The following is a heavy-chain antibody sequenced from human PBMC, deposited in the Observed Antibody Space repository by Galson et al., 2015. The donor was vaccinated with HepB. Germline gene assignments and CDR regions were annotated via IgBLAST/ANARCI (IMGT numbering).Heavy chain of an antibody. CDR3: ARDGRDGGYDSVDY. D-gene: IGHD5-12*01. CDR1: GGTFSSYA. CDR2: IIPILGIA. J-gene: IGHJ4*02. Sequence: SVKVSCKASGGTFSSYAISWVRQAPGQGLEWMGRIIPILGIANYAQKFQGRVTITADKSTSTAYMELSSLRSEDTAVYYCARDGRDGGYDSVDYWGQGTLVTVSS. V-gene: IGHV1-69*04.